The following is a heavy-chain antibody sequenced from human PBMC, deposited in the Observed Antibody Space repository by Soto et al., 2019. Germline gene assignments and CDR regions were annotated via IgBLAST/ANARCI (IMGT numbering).Heavy chain of an antibody. CDR2: IIPIFGTA. CDR1: GGTFSSYA. CDR3: ASKLPGIAVAGTLYYYYGMDV. D-gene: IGHD6-19*01. Sequence: ASVQVSCKASGGTFSSYAISWVRQAPGQGLEWMGGIIPIFGTANYAQKFQGRVTITADESTSTAYMELSSLRSEDTAVYYCASKLPGIAVAGTLYYYYGMDVWGQGTTVTVSS. J-gene: IGHJ6*02. V-gene: IGHV1-69*13.